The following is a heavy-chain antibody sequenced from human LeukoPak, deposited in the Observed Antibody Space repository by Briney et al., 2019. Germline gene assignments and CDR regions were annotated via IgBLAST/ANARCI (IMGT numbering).Heavy chain of an antibody. CDR2: INGGNGNT. CDR3: ARGPPRLNWFDP. J-gene: IGHJ5*02. Sequence: GASVKVSCKASGYTFTSYAMHWVRQAPGQRLEWMGWINGGNGNTKYSQKLQGRVTITRDTSASTAYMELGSLRSEDTAVFYCARGPPRLNWFDPWGQGTLVAVSS. CDR1: GYTFTSYA. V-gene: IGHV1-3*01. D-gene: IGHD6-25*01.